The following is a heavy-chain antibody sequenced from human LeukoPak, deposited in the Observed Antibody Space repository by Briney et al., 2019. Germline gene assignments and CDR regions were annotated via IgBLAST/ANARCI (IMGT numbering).Heavy chain of an antibody. CDR1: GYPFTAYY. CDR2: INPNSGGT. CDR3: ARGGKWELLLPFDY. J-gene: IGHJ4*02. D-gene: IGHD1-26*01. Sequence: ASVKVSCKASGYPFTAYYMHWVRQAPGQGLEWMGWINPNSGGTNYAQKFQGRVTLTRDTSISTAYMELSRLRSDDTAVYYCARGGKWELLLPFDYWGQGTLVTVSP. V-gene: IGHV1-2*02.